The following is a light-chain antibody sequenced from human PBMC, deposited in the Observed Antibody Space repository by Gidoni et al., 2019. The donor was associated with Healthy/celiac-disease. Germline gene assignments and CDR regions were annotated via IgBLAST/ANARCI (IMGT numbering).Light chain of an antibody. V-gene: IGKV1-39*01. J-gene: IGKJ3*01. Sequence: DIQMTQSPSSLSASVGDRVTITCRASQSISSYLNWYQQKPGKAPKLLIYAASSLQSGVPSSFSGSGSGTDFTLTISSLQPEDFATYYCQQSYSTPMVTFGPGTKVEIK. CDR1: QSISSY. CDR3: QQSYSTPMVT. CDR2: AAS.